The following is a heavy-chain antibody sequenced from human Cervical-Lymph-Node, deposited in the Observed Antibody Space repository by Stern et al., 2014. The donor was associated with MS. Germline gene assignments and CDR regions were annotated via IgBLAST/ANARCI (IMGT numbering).Heavy chain of an antibody. V-gene: IGHV1-3*01. Sequence: QVQLVQSGAEVKKPGASVKVSCKASGYTLHNYGMHWVRQAPGQRLEWMGWINAGNGNTKYSQKFQGRVTITRRPSASTAYMELTSLRSEDTAVYYCARGSVTVIRGIYYYYYFGMDVWGQGTTVSVSS. CDR2: INAGNGNT. CDR1: GYTLHNYG. J-gene: IGHJ6*02. CDR3: ARGSVTVIRGIYYYYYFGMDV. D-gene: IGHD3-10*01.